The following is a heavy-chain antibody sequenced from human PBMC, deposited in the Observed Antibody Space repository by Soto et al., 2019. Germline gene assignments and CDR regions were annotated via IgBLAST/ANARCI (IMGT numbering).Heavy chain of an antibody. V-gene: IGHV4-34*01. CDR3: ARGGYSGYVY. Sequence: SETLSLTCAVYGGSFSGYYWSWIRQPPGKGLEWIGEINHSGSTNYNPSLKSRVTISVDTSKNQFSLKLSSVTAADTAVYYCARGGYSGYVYWGQGTLVTVS. D-gene: IGHD5-12*01. CDR1: GGSFSGYY. CDR2: INHSGST. J-gene: IGHJ4*02.